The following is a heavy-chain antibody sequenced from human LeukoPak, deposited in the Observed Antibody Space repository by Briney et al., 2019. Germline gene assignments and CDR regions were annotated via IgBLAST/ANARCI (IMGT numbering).Heavy chain of an antibody. V-gene: IGHV4-59*01. Sequence: PSETLSLTCTVSGGSISSYYWSWIRQPPGKGLEWIGYIYYSGSTNYNPSLKSRVTISVDTSKNQFSLKLRSVTAADTAVYYCANGGYCSSTSCYPNWFDPWGQGTLVTVSS. J-gene: IGHJ5*02. D-gene: IGHD2-2*01. CDR1: GGSISSYY. CDR2: IYYSGST. CDR3: ANGGYCSSTSCYPNWFDP.